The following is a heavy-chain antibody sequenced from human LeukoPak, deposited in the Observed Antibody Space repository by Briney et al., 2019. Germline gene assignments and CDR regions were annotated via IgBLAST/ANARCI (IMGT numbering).Heavy chain of an antibody. V-gene: IGHV3-23*01. CDR3: AKRGDCSGTCTYDY. J-gene: IGHJ4*02. CDR1: GFTFSNYA. CDR2: VGGSGVKT. D-gene: IGHD2-2*01. Sequence: GGSLRLSCAASGFTFSNYAIHWVRQAPGRGLEWVSIVGGSGVKTYYADSVKGRFTISRDNSKNTVYLQMNSLRAEDTAVYYCAKRGDCSGTCTYDYWGQGTLVTVSS.